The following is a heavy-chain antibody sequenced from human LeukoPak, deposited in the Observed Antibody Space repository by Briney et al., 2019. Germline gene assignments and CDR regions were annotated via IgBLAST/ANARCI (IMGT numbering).Heavy chain of an antibody. CDR2: INPNSGGT. CDR1: GYTSTDYN. J-gene: IGHJ4*02. V-gene: IGHV1-2*02. D-gene: IGHD6-19*01. CDR3: ARPMGSYSSGWYGFDY. Sequence: GASVKVSCKASGYTSTDYNIHWVRQAPGQGLEWMGWINPNSGGTDYAQKSQGRVTMTRDTSISTAYMELSRLTSDDTAVYYCARPMGSYSSGWYGFDYWGQGTLVTVSS.